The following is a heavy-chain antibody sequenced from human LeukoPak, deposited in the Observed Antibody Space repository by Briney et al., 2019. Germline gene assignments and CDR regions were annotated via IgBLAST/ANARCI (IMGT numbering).Heavy chain of an antibody. J-gene: IGHJ3*02. CDR3: AKDQERDYYDSSGHDAFDI. Sequence: GGSLRLSCAASGFTFSSYAMSWVRQAPGKGLEWVSAISGSGGSTYYADSVKGRFTISRDNSKNTLYLQMNSLRAEDTAVYYCAKDQERDYYDSSGHDAFDIWGQGTMVTVSS. D-gene: IGHD3-22*01. V-gene: IGHV3-23*01. CDR2: ISGSGGST. CDR1: GFTFSSYA.